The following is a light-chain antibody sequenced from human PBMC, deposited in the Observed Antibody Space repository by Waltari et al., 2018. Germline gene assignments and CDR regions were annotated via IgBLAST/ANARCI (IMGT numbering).Light chain of an antibody. J-gene: IGKJ1*01. Sequence: EIVLTQSPATLSLSPGERATLSCRASQTVTSYLAWYQQKPGQAPRLLIYNASNRANGIPARFSGSGSGTDFTLTISSLEPEDFAVYYCQQRSDWQFGQGTKVESK. CDR1: QTVTSY. CDR2: NAS. CDR3: QQRSDWQ. V-gene: IGKV3-11*01.